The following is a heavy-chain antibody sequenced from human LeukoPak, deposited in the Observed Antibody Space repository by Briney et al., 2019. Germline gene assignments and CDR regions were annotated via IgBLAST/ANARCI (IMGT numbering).Heavy chain of an antibody. J-gene: IGHJ3*02. CDR2: IYYSGST. CDR1: GGSIGSSSYY. Sequence: SETLSLTCTVSGGSIGSSSYYWGWIRQPPGKGLEWIGSIYYSGSTYYNPSLKSRVTISVDTSKNQFSLKLSSVTAADTAVYYCARRPNSGYDYAVAFDAFDIWGQGTMVTVSS. CDR3: ARRPNSGYDYAVAFDAFDI. D-gene: IGHD5-12*01. V-gene: IGHV4-39*01.